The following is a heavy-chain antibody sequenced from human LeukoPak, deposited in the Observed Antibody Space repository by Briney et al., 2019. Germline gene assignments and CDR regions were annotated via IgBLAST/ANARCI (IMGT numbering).Heavy chain of an antibody. Sequence: ASVKVSCKASGYSFSNYYMHWVRRAPGQGLEWLGIINCSGGTTNYAQKFQGRVTLTRDTSTSTVYMELSSLRSDDTAVYYCARGIEVGGSFDYWGQGTLVIVSS. J-gene: IGHJ4*02. CDR3: ARGIEVGGSFDY. D-gene: IGHD3-10*01. CDR2: INCSGGTT. CDR1: GYSFSNYY. V-gene: IGHV1-46*01.